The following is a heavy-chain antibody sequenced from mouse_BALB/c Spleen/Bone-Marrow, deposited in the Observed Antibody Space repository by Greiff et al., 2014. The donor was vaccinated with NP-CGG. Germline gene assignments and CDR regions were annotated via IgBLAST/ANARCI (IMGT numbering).Heavy chain of an antibody. CDR2: IRNKANGYTT. CDR3: ARDESYDIYWYFDV. CDR1: GFTFTDYY. Sequence: VQLQQSGGGLVQPGGSLRLSCATSGFTFTDYYMSWVRQTPGKALEWLGFIRNKANGYTTDYSVSVKGRFTISRDNSQSILYLQMNTLRAEDSATYYCARDESYDIYWYFDVWGAGTTVTVSS. D-gene: IGHD1-1*01. V-gene: IGHV7-3*02. J-gene: IGHJ1*01.